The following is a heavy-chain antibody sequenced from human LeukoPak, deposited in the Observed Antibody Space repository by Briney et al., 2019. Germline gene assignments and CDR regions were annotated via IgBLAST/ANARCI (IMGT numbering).Heavy chain of an antibody. CDR2: ISWNSGSI. Sequence: GRSLRLSCAASGFTFDDYAMHWVRQAPGKGLEWVSGISWNSGSIGYADSVKGRFTISRDNAKNSLYLQMNSLRAEGTALYYCAKGVSTVTTTGFDYWGQGTLVTVSS. CDR1: GFTFDDYA. J-gene: IGHJ4*02. CDR3: AKGVSTVTTTGFDY. D-gene: IGHD4-17*01. V-gene: IGHV3-9*01.